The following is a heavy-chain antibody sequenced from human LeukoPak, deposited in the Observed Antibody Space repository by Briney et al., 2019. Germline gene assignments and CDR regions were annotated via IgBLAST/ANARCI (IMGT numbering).Heavy chain of an antibody. CDR3: ARDMEAMIVVVNDAFDI. D-gene: IGHD3-22*01. V-gene: IGHV3-20*04. J-gene: IGHJ3*02. CDR1: GFTFDDYG. Sequence: GGSLRLSCAASGFTFDDYGMSWVRQAPGKGLEWVSGINWNGGSTGYADSVKGRFTISRDNAKNSLYLQMNSPRAEDTALYYCARDMEAMIVVVNDAFDIWGQGTMVTVSS. CDR2: INWNGGST.